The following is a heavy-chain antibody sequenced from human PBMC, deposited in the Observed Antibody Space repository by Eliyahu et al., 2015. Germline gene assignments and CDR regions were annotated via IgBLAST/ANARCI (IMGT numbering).Heavy chain of an antibody. J-gene: IGHJ3*02. D-gene: IGHD3-3*01. CDR1: GGSFSGYY. CDR3: ARGPFVSGYYRRANDAFDI. V-gene: IGHV4-34*01. CDR2: INHSGST. Sequence: QVQLQQWGAGLLKPSETLSLTCAVYGGSFSGYYWSWIRQPPGKGLEWIGEINHSGSTNYNPSLKSRVTISVDTSKNQFSLKLSSVTAADTTVYYCARGPFVSGYYRRANDAFDIWGQGTRVTVSS.